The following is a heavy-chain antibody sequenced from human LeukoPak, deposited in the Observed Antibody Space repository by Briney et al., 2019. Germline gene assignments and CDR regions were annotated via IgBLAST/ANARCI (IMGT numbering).Heavy chain of an antibody. CDR3: AAQDGFDI. V-gene: IGHV3-48*04. Sequence: PGGSLRLSCAASGYSFSSYNMNWVRQAPGKGLEWVSYISSSSSTIYYADSVKGRFTISRDNAKNSLCLQMNSLRAEDTAVYYCAAQDGFDIWGQGTMVTVSS. J-gene: IGHJ3*02. CDR1: GYSFSSYN. CDR2: ISSSSSTI.